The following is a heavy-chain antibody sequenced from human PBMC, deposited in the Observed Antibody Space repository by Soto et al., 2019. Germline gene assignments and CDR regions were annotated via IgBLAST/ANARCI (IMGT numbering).Heavy chain of an antibody. J-gene: IGHJ6*02. V-gene: IGHV1-2*02. CDR3: ARETAGGSSGYYSANYYYYGMDV. CDR1: GYTFTGYY. Sequence: AAGKVSCKASGYTFTGYYMHWVRQAPGQGLEWMGWINPNSGGTNYAQKFQGRATITADKSTSTAYMELSSLRSEDTAVYYCARETAGGSSGYYSANYYYYGMDVWGQGTTVTVSS. CDR2: INPNSGGT. D-gene: IGHD3-22*01.